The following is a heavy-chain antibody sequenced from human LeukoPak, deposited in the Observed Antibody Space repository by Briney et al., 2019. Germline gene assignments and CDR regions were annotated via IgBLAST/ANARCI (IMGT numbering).Heavy chain of an antibody. CDR3: AKTASEYSFDY. J-gene: IGHJ4*02. CDR2: IIPIFGIA. CDR1: GGTFSSYA. Sequence: SVKVSCKASGGTFSSYAISWVRQAPGQGLEWMGRIIPIFGIANYAQKFQGRVTITADKSTSTAYMELSSLRSEDTAVYYCAKTASEYSFDYWGQGTLVTVSS. D-gene: IGHD2-21*02. V-gene: IGHV1-69*04.